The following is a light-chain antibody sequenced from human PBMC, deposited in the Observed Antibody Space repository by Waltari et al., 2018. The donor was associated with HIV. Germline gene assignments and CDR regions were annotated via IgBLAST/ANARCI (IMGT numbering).Light chain of an antibody. J-gene: IGLJ2*01. CDR1: SPHIGAGDA. CDR3: QSYDSSLSGPVV. Sequence: QSVLTQPPSVSGAPRQRVTIPCTGSSPHIGAGDAVPRYQQLPGTAPKLLIYGNSNRPSGVPDRFSGSKSGTSASLAITGLQTEDEADYYCQSYDSSLSGPVVFGGGTKLTVL. V-gene: IGLV1-40*01. CDR2: GNS.